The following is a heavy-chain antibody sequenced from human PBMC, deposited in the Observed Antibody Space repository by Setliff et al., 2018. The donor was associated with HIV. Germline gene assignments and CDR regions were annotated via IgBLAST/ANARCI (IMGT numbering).Heavy chain of an antibody. Sequence: SETLSLTCAVSGGSISSGGYSWNWIRQPPGKGLEWIGYIYHSGSTFYNPSLKSRVTISVDRSKNQFSLKLTSVTAADTAVYYCARGTGSYGSDYWGQGTLVTVSS. CDR1: GGSISSGGYS. J-gene: IGHJ4*02. V-gene: IGHV4-30-2*01. CDR2: IYHSGST. D-gene: IGHD5-18*01. CDR3: ARGTGSYGSDY.